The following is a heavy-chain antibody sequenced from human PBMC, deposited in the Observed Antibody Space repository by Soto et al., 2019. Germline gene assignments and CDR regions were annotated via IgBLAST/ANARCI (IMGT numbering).Heavy chain of an antibody. CDR2: IYWNDDG. V-gene: IGHV2-5*01. CDR1: GFSLNTAGMG. J-gene: IGHJ4*02. D-gene: IGHD1-20*01. CDR3: APLHNWNLLTPFAY. Sequence: QITLKESGPTLVKPTQTLTLTCSFSGFSLNTAGMGVGWIRQPPGKALEWLALIYWNDDGRYNPSLKSRLTIPPRSSKNPVVLTMTNLDPVEPGPFFFAPLHNWNLLTPFAYWGRGILVSVSS.